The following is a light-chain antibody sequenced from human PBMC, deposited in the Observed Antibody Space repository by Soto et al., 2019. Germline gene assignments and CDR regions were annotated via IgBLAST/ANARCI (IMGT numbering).Light chain of an antibody. V-gene: IGKV1-5*01. J-gene: IGKJ1*01. CDR1: QTISSW. CDR2: DVS. CDR3: QQYNSYSPRT. Sequence: DIQMTQSPSTLSASVGDRVTITCRASQTISSWLAWYQQKPGKAPKLLIYDVSTLGSGVPSRFSGSGSGTEFTLTISSLQPDDFATYYCQQYNSYSPRTFGQGTKVDI.